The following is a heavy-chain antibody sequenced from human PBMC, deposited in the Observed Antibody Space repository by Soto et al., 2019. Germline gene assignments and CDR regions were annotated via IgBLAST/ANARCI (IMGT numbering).Heavy chain of an antibody. CDR1: GFTFGTYA. V-gene: IGHV3-23*01. Sequence: EVQLLESGGGLVQPGGSLRLSCEASGFTFGTYAMSWVRQAPGKGLDWVSGITGTGAHTYYTDSVKGRFTISRANSKKTLYLQLNSLGADDTAVYYCAKGNGGGYFDLWGRGSLVTVSS. J-gene: IGHJ2*01. CDR3: AKGNGGGYFDL. CDR2: ITGTGAHT. D-gene: IGHD2-21*01.